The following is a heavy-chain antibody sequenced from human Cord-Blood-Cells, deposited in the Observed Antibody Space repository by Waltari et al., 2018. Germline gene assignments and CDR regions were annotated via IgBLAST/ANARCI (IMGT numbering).Heavy chain of an antibody. D-gene: IGHD2-2*01. CDR1: GYSISSGYY. Sequence: QVQLQESGPGLVKPSETLSLTCAVSGYSISSGYYWGWIRQPPGTGLEWIGSIYHSGVTSYNPALKSRVTRAVDTSKNQFSLKLSAVTAADTAVYYCARDRVVPAATVFGYWGQGTLVTVSS. CDR3: ARDRVVPAATVFGY. V-gene: IGHV4-38-2*02. J-gene: IGHJ4*02. CDR2: IYHSGVT.